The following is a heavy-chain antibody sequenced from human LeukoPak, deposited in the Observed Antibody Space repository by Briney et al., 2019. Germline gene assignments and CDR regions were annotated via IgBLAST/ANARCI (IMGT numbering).Heavy chain of an antibody. V-gene: IGHV3-9*03. D-gene: IGHD4-11*01. CDR2: ISWNSGSI. Sequence: SLRISCAASGFTFDDYAMHWVRQAPGKGLEWVSGISWNSGSIGYADSVKGRFTISRDNAKNSLYLQMNSLRAEDMALYYCAKESVTSGDFDYWGQGTLVTVSS. CDR1: GFTFDDYA. J-gene: IGHJ4*02. CDR3: AKESVTSGDFDY.